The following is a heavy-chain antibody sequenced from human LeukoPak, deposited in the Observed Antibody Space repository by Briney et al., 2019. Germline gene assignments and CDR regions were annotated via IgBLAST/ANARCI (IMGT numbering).Heavy chain of an antibody. Sequence: PGGSLRLSCAASGFTFSSYAMSWIRQAPGKGLEWVSAISSGGGSTYYADSVKGRFTISRDNSKNTLFLQMHSLRAEDTAVYYCTKVGLSGSYGSFDYWGQGTLVTVSS. J-gene: IGHJ4*02. CDR1: GFTFSSYA. CDR2: ISSGGGST. V-gene: IGHV3-23*01. D-gene: IGHD1-26*01. CDR3: TKVGLSGSYGSFDY.